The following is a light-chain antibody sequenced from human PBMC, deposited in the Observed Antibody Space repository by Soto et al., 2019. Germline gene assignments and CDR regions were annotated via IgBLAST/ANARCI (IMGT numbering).Light chain of an antibody. J-gene: IGLJ2*01. CDR2: DVS. CDR1: STDIGSYY. CDR3: SSYTSSSTLL. V-gene: IGLV2-14*03. Sequence: QSALTQPASVSGSPGQSITISCTGTSTDIGSYYVSWYQHRPGKAPKVMIYDVSNRPSGVSDRFSGSKSGNTASLTISGLQAEDEADYYCSSYTSSSTLLFGGGTKLTVL.